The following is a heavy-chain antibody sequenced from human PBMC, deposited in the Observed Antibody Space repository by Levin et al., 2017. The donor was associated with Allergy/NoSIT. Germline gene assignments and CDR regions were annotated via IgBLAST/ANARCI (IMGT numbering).Heavy chain of an antibody. V-gene: IGHV3-21*01. Sequence: NSGGSLRLSCAASGFTFSNYHMNWVRQAPGKGLEWVSSISISSNYIYYADSVKGRFTISRDNAKNSLYLQMNSLRAEDTAVYYCAPRADIGYWGQGTLVTVSS. D-gene: IGHD6-19*01. CDR1: GFTFSNYH. CDR2: ISISSNYI. J-gene: IGHJ4*02. CDR3: APRADIGY.